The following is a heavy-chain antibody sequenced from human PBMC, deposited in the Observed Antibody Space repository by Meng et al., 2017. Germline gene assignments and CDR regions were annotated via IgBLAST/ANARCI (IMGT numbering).Heavy chain of an antibody. V-gene: IGHV6-1*01. D-gene: IGHD3-10*02. J-gene: IGHJ4*02. Sequence: QLQQSGQGLMKLSQTLSLPCAISGDTVSSDSAAWNWIRQSPSRGLEWLGRTYYRSKWYNDFAVSVKSRININPDTSKNHFSLQLNSVTPEDTAVYYCASGWSMFQTWGQGTLVTVSS. CDR3: ASGWSMFQT. CDR2: TYYRSKWYN. CDR1: GDTVSSDSAA.